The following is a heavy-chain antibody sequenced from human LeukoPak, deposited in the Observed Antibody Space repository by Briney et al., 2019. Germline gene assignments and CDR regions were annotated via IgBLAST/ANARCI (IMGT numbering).Heavy chain of an antibody. CDR1: GYTFTSYD. CDR2: MNPNSGNT. V-gene: IGHV1-8*01. D-gene: IGHD3-3*01. Sequence: ASVKVSCKASGYTFTSYDINWVRQATGQGLEWMGWMNPNSGNTGYAQKFQGRVTMTRNTSISTAYMELSSLRSEDTAVYYCARSYYDFWSGYFRPPHHNWFDPWGQGTLVTVYS. CDR3: ARSYYDFWSGYFRPPHHNWFDP. J-gene: IGHJ5*02.